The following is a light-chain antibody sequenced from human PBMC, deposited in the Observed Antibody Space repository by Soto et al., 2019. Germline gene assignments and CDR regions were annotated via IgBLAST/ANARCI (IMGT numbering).Light chain of an antibody. CDR3: RSYTDSSYYV. CDR2: DVN. V-gene: IGLV2-11*01. J-gene: IGLJ1*01. CDR1: SDDVGGYHY. Sequence: QSVLTQARSVSGSPGQSVTISCAGTSDDVGGYHYVSWYQHHPGKAPKLVIFDVNRRPSGVPHRFSGSKSDNTASLTISGLQAEDEADYYCRSYTDSSYYVLGTGTKVTVL.